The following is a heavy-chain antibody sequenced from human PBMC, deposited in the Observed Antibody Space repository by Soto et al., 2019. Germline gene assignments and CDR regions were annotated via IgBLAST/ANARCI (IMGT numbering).Heavy chain of an antibody. D-gene: IGHD2-8*02. V-gene: IGHV3-11*01. CDR1: GFTFSDYY. CDR2: INPRGETR. Sequence: QVHLVESGGGLVKPGESLRLSCAASGFTFSDYYMNWIRQAPGQGLEWLSFINPRGETRYIEDSIRGRFTFSRDNARRSLYVQMISLRAEDTAVYYCARSGLPLIEILDYWGHGTLVTVSS. J-gene: IGHJ4*01. CDR3: ARSGLPLIEILDY.